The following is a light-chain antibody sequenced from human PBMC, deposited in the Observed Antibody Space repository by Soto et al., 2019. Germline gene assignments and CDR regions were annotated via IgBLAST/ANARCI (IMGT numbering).Light chain of an antibody. Sequence: DIQMTQSPSSLSASVGDRVTITCRASQGISNYLAWYQQKPGKVPKLLIYAASTLESGIPPRFSGSGSGTDFTLTINNLQPEDVATYYCQRYYNAPLTFGGGTKGDIK. CDR1: QGISNY. V-gene: IGKV1-27*01. CDR3: QRYYNAPLT. CDR2: AAS. J-gene: IGKJ4*01.